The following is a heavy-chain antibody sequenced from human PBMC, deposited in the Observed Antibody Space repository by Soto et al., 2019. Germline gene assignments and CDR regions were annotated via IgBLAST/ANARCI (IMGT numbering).Heavy chain of an antibody. CDR1: GFTFSNYA. V-gene: IGHV3-23*01. Sequence: GGSLRLSCAASGFTFSNYAMSWVRQAPGKGLEWVSALSGSGAMTYYADSVKGRFTISRDNSKNTLYLQMNSLRAEDTAVYYCAKDRGGFYPGDAFDIWGQGTTVTVSS. CDR2: LSGSGAMT. D-gene: IGHD3-16*01. J-gene: IGHJ3*02. CDR3: AKDRGGFYPGDAFDI.